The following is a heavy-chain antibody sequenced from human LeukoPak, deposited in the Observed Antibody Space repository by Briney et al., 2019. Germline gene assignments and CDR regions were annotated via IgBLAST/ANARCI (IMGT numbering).Heavy chain of an antibody. V-gene: IGHV4-39*01. D-gene: IGHD3-10*01. Sequence: SETLSLTCTVSGGSISSSSYYWGWIRQPPGKGLEWIGSIYYSGSTYYNPSLKSRVTISVDTSKNQFSLKLSSVTAADTAVYYCARHRRIYGSGSYWGNWGQGTLVTVSS. J-gene: IGHJ4*02. CDR3: ARHRRIYGSGSYWGN. CDR1: GGSISSSSYY. CDR2: IYYSGST.